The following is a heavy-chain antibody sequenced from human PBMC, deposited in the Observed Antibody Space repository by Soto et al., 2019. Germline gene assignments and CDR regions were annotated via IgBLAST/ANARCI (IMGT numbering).Heavy chain of an antibody. Sequence: QVPLVQSGAEMKKPGASVKVSCKASGYTFTSYGISWVRQAPGQGLEWMGWISAYNGNTNYAQKLQGRVTMTTDTSTSTAYMELRSLRSDDTAVYYCARDPGGVETVYYFVYWGQGTLVTVSS. CDR3: ARDPGGVETVYYFVY. CDR1: GYTFTSYG. J-gene: IGHJ4*02. CDR2: ISAYNGNT. D-gene: IGHD2-8*02. V-gene: IGHV1-18*01.